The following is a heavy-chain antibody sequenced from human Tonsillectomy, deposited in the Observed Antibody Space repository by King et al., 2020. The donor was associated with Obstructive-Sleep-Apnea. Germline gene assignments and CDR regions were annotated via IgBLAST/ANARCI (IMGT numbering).Heavy chain of an antibody. CDR1: GYTFTVYY. CDR3: ARGPATGDFDY. CDR2: INPKNGGT. V-gene: IGHV1-2*02. Sequence: QLVQSGAEVKKPGASVKVSCEASGYTFTVYYMHWFRQAPRQGFEWMGWINPKNGGTNYAQRFQGRVTMTRDTSISTTYMGLSRLRSDDTAVYYCARGPATGDFDYWGQGTLVTVSS. D-gene: IGHD1-1*01. J-gene: IGHJ4*02.